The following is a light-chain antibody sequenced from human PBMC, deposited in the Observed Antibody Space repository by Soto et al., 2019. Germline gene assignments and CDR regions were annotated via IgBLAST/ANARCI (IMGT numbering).Light chain of an antibody. CDR2: EGN. CDR1: SSDIGTYNL. CDR3: SSFVGGSTI. Sequence: QSALTQPASVSGSPGQSITISCTVTSSDIGTYNLVSWYQQHPGKAPKLMIYEGNKRPSGVSYRFSGSKSGYTASLTISGLQSEDEADYYCSSFVGGSTIFGGGTKLTVL. J-gene: IGLJ2*01. V-gene: IGLV2-23*01.